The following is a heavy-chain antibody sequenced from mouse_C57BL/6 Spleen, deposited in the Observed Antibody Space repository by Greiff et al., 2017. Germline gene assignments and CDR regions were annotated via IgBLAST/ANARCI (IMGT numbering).Heavy chain of an antibody. CDR1: GFSLTSYG. Sequence: VQLQQSGPGLVQPSQSLSITCTVSGFSLTSYGVHWVRQSPGKGLEWLGVIWRGGSTDYNAAFMSRLSITKDNSKSQVFFKMNSLQADDTAIYYCAKNLYGSSYVLYAMDYWGQGTSVTVSS. D-gene: IGHD1-1*01. J-gene: IGHJ4*01. V-gene: IGHV2-5*01. CDR2: IWRGGST. CDR3: AKNLYGSSYVLYAMDY.